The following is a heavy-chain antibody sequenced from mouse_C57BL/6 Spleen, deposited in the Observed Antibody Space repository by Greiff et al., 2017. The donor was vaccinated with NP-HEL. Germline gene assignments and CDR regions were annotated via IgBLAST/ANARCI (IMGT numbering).Heavy chain of an antibody. V-gene: IGHV1-80*01. J-gene: IGHJ2*01. CDR3: AREVGYYGSSAFDY. D-gene: IGHD1-1*01. CDR1: GYAFSSYW. Sequence: QVQLQQSGAELVKPGASVKISCKASGYAFSSYWMNWVKQRPGKGLEWIGQIYPGDGDTNYNVKFKGKATLTADKSSSTAYMQLSSLTSEDSAVYCCAREVGYYGSSAFDYWGQGTTHTDSS. CDR2: IYPGDGDT.